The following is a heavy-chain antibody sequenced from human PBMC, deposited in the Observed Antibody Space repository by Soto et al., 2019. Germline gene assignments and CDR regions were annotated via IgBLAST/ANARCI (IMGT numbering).Heavy chain of an antibody. V-gene: IGHV4-30-4*01. D-gene: IGHD4-17*01. Sequence: PSETLSLTCTVSGGSIISGDYYWSWIRQPPGKGLEWIGYIYYSGSTYYNPSLKSRVTISVDTSKNQFSLKLSSVTAADTAVYYCARSLHDYGDSNNWFDPWGQGTLVSVSS. CDR1: GGSIISGDYY. CDR3: ARSLHDYGDSNNWFDP. CDR2: IYYSGST. J-gene: IGHJ5*02.